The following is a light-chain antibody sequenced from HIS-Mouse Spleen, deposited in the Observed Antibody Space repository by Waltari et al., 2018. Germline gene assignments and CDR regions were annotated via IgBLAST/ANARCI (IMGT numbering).Light chain of an antibody. Sequence: DIQMTQSPSTLSASVGDRVTITCRASQSISSWLAWYQQKPGKAPKLLIYKASGLESGVPSRCSGSGSVTEFTLTISSLQPDDFATYYCQQYRTFGQGTKVEIK. CDR3: QQYRT. J-gene: IGKJ1*01. V-gene: IGKV1-5*03. CDR1: QSISSW. CDR2: KAS.